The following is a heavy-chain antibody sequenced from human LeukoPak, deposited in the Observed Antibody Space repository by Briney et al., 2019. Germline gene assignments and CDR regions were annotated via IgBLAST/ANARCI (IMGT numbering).Heavy chain of an antibody. D-gene: IGHD2-2*01. V-gene: IGHV1-69*13. CDR2: IIPIFGTA. J-gene: IGHJ4*02. CDR3: ARAYCSSTSCLDSFFDY. Sequence: GASVKVSCKASGGTFSSYAISWVRQAPGQGLEWMGGIIPIFGTANYAQKFRGRVTITADESTSTAYMELSSLRSEDTAVYYCARAYCSSTSCLDSFFDYWGQGTLVTVSS. CDR1: GGTFSSYA.